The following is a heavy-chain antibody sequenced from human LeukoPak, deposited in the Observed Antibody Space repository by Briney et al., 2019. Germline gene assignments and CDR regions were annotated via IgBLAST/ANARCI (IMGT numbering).Heavy chain of an antibody. J-gene: IGHJ4*02. CDR2: INPSGGSP. V-gene: IGHV1-46*01. Sequence: ASVKVSCKASGYTFTSYYMHWVRQAPGQGLEWMGIINPSGGSPSYAQKCQGRVTITRDTSTSTVYMELSSRRSEDPARFYCARVAWEGSYCGGDCYPFDYWGQGTLVTVSS. CDR1: GYTFTSYY. CDR3: ARVAWEGSYCGGDCYPFDY. D-gene: IGHD2-21*02.